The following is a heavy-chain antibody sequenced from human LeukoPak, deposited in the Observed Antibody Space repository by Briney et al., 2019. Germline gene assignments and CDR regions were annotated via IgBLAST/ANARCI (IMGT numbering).Heavy chain of an antibody. CDR3: ARVGGAARSYFDY. Sequence: SVKVSCKASGGTFSSYAISWVRQAPGQGLEWMGGIIPIFGTANYAQKFQGRVTITTDESTSTAYMELSSLRSEDTAVYYCARVGGAARSYFDYWGQGTPVTVSS. V-gene: IGHV1-69*05. CDR2: IIPIFGTA. D-gene: IGHD6-6*01. CDR1: GGTFSSYA. J-gene: IGHJ4*02.